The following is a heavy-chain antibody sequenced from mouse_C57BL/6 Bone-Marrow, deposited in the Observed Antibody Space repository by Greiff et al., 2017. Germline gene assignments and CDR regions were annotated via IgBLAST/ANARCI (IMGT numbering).Heavy chain of an antibody. V-gene: IGHV1-7*01. CDR2: ISPSGGYT. CDR3: ARSAGYYGYFDV. CDR1: GFTFTSYW. J-gene: IGHJ1*03. D-gene: IGHD2-2*01. Sequence: QVQLQQSGAGLVQPGASVKLSCKASGFTFTSYWMHWVKQRPGQGLEWIGYISPSGGYTKYNQTFKDQVTLTGENSTSTDYMQLSSLTYEDTAVYYCARSAGYYGYFDVWGTGTTVTVSS.